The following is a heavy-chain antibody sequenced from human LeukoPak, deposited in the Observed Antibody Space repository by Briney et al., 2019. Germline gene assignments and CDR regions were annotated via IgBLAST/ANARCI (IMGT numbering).Heavy chain of an antibody. CDR2: IKQDGSEK. CDR1: GFIFSNYW. V-gene: IGHV3-7*03. J-gene: IGHJ4*02. Sequence: GGSLRLSCAASGFIFSNYWMSWVRQAPGKGLEWVANIKQDGSEKYYVDSVKGRFTISRDDAKNSLYLQMNSLRAEDTAVYYCARPPSYSSSWLDCWGQAALVTVSS. D-gene: IGHD6-13*01. CDR3: ARPPSYSSSWLDC.